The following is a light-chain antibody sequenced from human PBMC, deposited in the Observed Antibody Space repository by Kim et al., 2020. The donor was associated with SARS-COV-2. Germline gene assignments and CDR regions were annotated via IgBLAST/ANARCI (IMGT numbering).Light chain of an antibody. Sequence: SPGERATLSCRASQSVSSYLAWYQQKPGQAPRLLIYDASNRATGIPARFIGSGSGTDFTLTISSLEPEDFAVYYCQQRSNWPPLTFGGGTKVDIK. CDR3: QQRSNWPPLT. J-gene: IGKJ4*01. CDR1: QSVSSY. CDR2: DAS. V-gene: IGKV3-11*01.